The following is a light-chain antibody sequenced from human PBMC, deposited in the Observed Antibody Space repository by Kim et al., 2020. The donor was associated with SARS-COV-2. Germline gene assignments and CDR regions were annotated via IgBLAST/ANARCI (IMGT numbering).Light chain of an antibody. J-gene: IGKJ5*01. CDR3: QQSYHTPIT. CDR2: DAS. Sequence: DIQMTQSPSSLSASVGDRVIITCRASQNINNRLNWYQQKPGEAPKALIYDASSLHFGVTSRFSGSGSGADFTLTIGSLQPEDFATYYCQQSYHTPITFGQGTRLEIK. CDR1: QNINNR. V-gene: IGKV1-39*01.